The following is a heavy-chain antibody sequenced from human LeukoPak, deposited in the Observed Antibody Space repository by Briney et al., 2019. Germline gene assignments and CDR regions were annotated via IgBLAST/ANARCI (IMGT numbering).Heavy chain of an antibody. CDR1: GFTFSNYG. CDR3: ARDGAVGYCSGGSCYSHNWFDP. D-gene: IGHD2-15*01. V-gene: IGHV3-30*02. J-gene: IGHJ5*02. Sequence: QSGGSLRLSCTASGFTFSNYGMHWVRQAPGKGLEWVAVILYDGNDEYYTDSVKGRFAISRDNSKNTPYLQMNSLRAEDTAVYYCARDGAVGYCSGGSCYSHNWFDPWGQGTLVTVSS. CDR2: ILYDGNDE.